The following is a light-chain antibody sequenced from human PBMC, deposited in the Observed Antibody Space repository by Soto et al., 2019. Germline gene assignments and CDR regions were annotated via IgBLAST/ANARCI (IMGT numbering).Light chain of an antibody. CDR1: QSFSISY. CDR2: GSS. CDR3: QQYGSSPYT. V-gene: IGKV3-20*01. J-gene: IGKJ2*01. Sequence: EIVLTQSPGTLSLSPGERATLSCRASQSFSISYVVWYHLKAGQAPRLLIYGSSSRATGIPDRFSVSGSGTDFTLTISRLEPEDFAVYYCQQYGSSPYTFGQGNKLEIK.